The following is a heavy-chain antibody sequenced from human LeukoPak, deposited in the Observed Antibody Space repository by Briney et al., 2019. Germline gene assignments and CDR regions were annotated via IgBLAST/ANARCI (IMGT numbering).Heavy chain of an antibody. Sequence: PGGSLRLSCAASEFTFSAYAMNWVRQAPGKGLEWVGYISPTGSTMFYAGSVKGRFTISRDNAENSLYLQMKSLRVEDTAMYYCLRGGWRIIETAGDSWGQGTLVTVSS. CDR3: LRGGWRIIETAGDS. CDR1: EFTFSAYA. CDR2: ISPTGSTM. D-gene: IGHD2-15*01. V-gene: IGHV3-48*04. J-gene: IGHJ4*02.